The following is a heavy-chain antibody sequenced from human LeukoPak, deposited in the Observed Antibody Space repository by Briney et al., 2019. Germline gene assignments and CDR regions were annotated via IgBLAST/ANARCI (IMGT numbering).Heavy chain of an antibody. J-gene: IGHJ1*01. CDR2: ISSSSGYK. CDR3: ARQGLYDSSDFWTFQH. Sequence: GGSLRLSCAASGFIFSDYYMSWIRQPPEKGLEWLSCISSSSGYKNYADSLKGRFTISRDNAKNSVYLQMNSLRAEDTAVYYCARQGLYDSSDFWTFQHWGQGTLVTVSS. V-gene: IGHV3-11*06. D-gene: IGHD3/OR15-3a*01. CDR1: GFIFSDYY.